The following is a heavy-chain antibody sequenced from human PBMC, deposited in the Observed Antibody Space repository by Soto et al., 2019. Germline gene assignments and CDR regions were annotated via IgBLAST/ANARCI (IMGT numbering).Heavy chain of an antibody. D-gene: IGHD5-12*01. J-gene: IGHJ4*02. Sequence: GGSLRLSCVASGFNFGNLGMHWVRQAPGKGLEWLTVISNDENIKQDSVRGRFAIARDNSKNTLYLHLTSLRAEDTAIYYCARGLRGVLDYWGQGTLVTVSS. V-gene: IGHV3-33*01. CDR1: GFNFGNLG. CDR2: ISNDENIK. CDR3: ARGLRGVLDY.